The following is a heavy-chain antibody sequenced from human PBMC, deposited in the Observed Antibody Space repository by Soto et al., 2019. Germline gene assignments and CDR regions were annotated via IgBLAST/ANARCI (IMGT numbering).Heavy chain of an antibody. J-gene: IGHJ6*02. CDR3: ARVFPPVY. CDR2: IYYSGTT. Sequence: SQTLSLTCTVSGASISSYYWSWIRQPPGKGLEWIGYIYYSGTTNYNPSLKSRVTMSLDTSKSQFSLKLSSVTAADTAVYYCARVFPPVYWGQGTTVTVSS. CDR1: GASISSYY. V-gene: IGHV4-59*01.